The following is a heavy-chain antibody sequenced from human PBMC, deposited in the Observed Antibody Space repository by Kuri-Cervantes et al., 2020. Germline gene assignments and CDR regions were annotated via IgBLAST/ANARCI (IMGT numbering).Heavy chain of an antibody. J-gene: IGHJ6*02. D-gene: IGHD1-1*01. CDR1: GFTFDDYA. CDR3: ARGSPQLERGYYYYGMDV. Sequence: GGSLRLSCAASGFTFDDYAMHWVRQAPGKGLEWVSGISWNSGSIGYADSVKGRFTISRDNAKNSLYLQMNSLRAEDTAVYYCARGSPQLERGYYYYGMDVWGQGTTVTVSS. V-gene: IGHV3-9*01. CDR2: ISWNSGSI.